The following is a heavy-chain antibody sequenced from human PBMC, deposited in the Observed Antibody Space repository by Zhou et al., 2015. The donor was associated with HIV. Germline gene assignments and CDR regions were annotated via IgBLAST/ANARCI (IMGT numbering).Heavy chain of an antibody. CDR3: ATDAVEMATIIGSPSDY. CDR1: GGTFSSYT. V-gene: IGHV1-69*02. D-gene: IGHD5-24*01. Sequence: QVQLVQSGAEVKKPGSSVKVSCKASGGTFSSYTISWVRQAPGQGLEWMGRIIPILGIANYAQKFQGRVTITADKSTSTAYMELSSLRSEDTAVYYCATDAVEMATIIGSPSDYWGQGTLVTVSS. CDR2: IIPILGIA. J-gene: IGHJ4*02.